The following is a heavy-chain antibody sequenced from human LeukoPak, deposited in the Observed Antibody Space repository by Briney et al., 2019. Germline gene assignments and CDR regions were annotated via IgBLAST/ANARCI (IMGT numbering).Heavy chain of an antibody. Sequence: SETLSLTCTVSGDSITTHYWSWIRQPPGKGLQWIGYNFHTGNPNYNPSLKNRVTVSVDTSKRQFSMKLNSVTTADTAVYYCARVGYYYDGSGNYPHFFDSWGQGILVTVSS. J-gene: IGHJ4*02. CDR1: GDSITTHY. CDR3: ARVGYYYDGSGNYPHFFDS. D-gene: IGHD3-22*01. CDR2: NFHTGNP. V-gene: IGHV4-59*11.